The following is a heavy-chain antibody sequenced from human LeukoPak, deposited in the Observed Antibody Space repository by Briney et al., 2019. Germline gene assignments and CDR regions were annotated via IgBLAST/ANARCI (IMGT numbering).Heavy chain of an antibody. CDR2: IYSGGST. Sequence: GGSLRLSCAASGLTVSSNYMSWVRQAPGKGLEWVSVIYSGGSTYYADSVKGRFTIARDNSKNTLYLQMNSLRAEDTAVYYCARPYDSSGYYYYWGQGTLVTVSS. J-gene: IGHJ4*02. CDR3: ARPYDSSGYYYY. D-gene: IGHD3-22*01. V-gene: IGHV3-53*01. CDR1: GLTVSSNY.